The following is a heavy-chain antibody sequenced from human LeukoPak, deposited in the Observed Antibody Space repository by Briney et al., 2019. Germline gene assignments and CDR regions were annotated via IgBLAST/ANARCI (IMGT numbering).Heavy chain of an antibody. J-gene: IGHJ4*02. CDR3: ARGVSTVNFDY. V-gene: IGHV4-61*02. D-gene: IGHD4-11*01. CDR2: IYTSGST. Sequence: PSETLSLTCTVSGGSISSGSYYWSWIRQPAGKGLEWIGRIYTSGSTNYNPSLNSRVTISVDTSKSQFSLKLSSVTAADTAVYYGARGVSTVNFDYWGQGTLVTVSS. CDR1: GGSISSGSYY.